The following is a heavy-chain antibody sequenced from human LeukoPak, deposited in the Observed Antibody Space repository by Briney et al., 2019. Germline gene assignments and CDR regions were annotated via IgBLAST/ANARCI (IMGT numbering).Heavy chain of an antibody. D-gene: IGHD3-10*01. Sequence: PSETLSLTCAVSGYSICSGYYWGWIRQPPGKGLEWIGSIYHSGSTYYNPSLKSRVTISVDTSKNQFPLKLSSVTAADTAVYYCARSYGSGSYTFDYWGQGTLVTVSS. CDR1: GYSICSGYY. V-gene: IGHV4-38-2*01. CDR2: IYHSGST. CDR3: ARSYGSGSYTFDY. J-gene: IGHJ4*02.